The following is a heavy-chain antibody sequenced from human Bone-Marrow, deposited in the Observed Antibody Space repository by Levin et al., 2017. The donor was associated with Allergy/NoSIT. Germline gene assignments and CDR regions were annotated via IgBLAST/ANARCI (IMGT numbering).Heavy chain of an antibody. CDR2: ISGSGGST. CDR1: GFTFSSYA. V-gene: IGHV3-23*01. D-gene: IGHD3-10*01. CDR3: AKGGVVGSGSYYDDY. Sequence: GESLKISCAASGFTFSSYAMSWVRQAPGKGLEWVSAISGSGGSTYYADSVKGRFTISRDNSKNTLYLQMNSLRAEDTAVYYCAKGGVVGSGSYYDDYWGQGTLVTVSS. J-gene: IGHJ4*02.